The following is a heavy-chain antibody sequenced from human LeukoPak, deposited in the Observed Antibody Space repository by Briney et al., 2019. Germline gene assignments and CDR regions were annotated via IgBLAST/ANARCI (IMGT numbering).Heavy chain of an antibody. CDR1: GYTFTSYD. J-gene: IGHJ6*03. CDR2: MNPNSGNT. D-gene: IGHD3-10*01. Sequence: ASVKVSCKASGYTFTSYDINWVRQATGQGLEWMGWMNPNSGNTGYAQKFQGRVTMTRNTSISTAYMELSSLRSEDTAVYYCATERYGSGSYGYYYMDVWGKGTTVTVSS. CDR3: ATERYGSGSYGYYYMDV. V-gene: IGHV1-8*01.